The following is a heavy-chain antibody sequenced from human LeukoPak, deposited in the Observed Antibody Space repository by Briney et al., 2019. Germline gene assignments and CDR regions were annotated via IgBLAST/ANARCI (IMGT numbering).Heavy chain of an antibody. CDR2: ISTYNGNT. D-gene: IGHD4-17*01. CDR3: ARITQTDYDFDY. V-gene: IGHV1-18*01. CDR1: GYTFTNNA. J-gene: IGHJ4*02. Sequence: GASVKVSCKTSGYTFTNNAINWVRQAPGQGLEWMGWISTYNGNTDFAQKLQGRVTMTTDTSTSTAYMELRNLRSDDTAVYYCARITQTDYDFDYWGQGTLVIVSS.